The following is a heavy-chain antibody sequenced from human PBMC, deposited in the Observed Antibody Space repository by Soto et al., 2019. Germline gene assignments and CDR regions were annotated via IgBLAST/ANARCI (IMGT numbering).Heavy chain of an antibody. CDR1: GGSISSSNW. CDR2: IYHSGST. CDR3: ARERGINSSGWYFLGFDP. Sequence: SETLSLTCAVSGGSISSSNWWSWVRQPPGKGLEWIGEIYHSGSTNYNPSLKSRVTISVDKSKNQFSLKLSSVTAADTAVYYCARERGINSSGWYFLGFDPWGQGTLVTVSS. J-gene: IGHJ5*02. V-gene: IGHV4-4*02. D-gene: IGHD6-19*01.